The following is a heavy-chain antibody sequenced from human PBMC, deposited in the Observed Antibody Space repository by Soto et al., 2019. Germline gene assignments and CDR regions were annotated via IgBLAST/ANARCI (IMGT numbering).Heavy chain of an antibody. J-gene: IGHJ4*02. Sequence: GASVKVSCKASGGTFSSYAISWVRQAPGQGLEWMGGIIPIFGTANYAQKFQGRVTITADESTSTAYMELSSLRSEDTAVYYCARDRYYYDSSGYRPFDYWGQGTLVTVS. V-gene: IGHV1-69*13. CDR2: IIPIFGTA. D-gene: IGHD3-22*01. CDR3: ARDRYYYDSSGYRPFDY. CDR1: GGTFSSYA.